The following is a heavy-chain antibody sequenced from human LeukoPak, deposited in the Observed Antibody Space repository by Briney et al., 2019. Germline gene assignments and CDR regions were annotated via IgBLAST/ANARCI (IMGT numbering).Heavy chain of an antibody. CDR3: ARGLPHGTLGELSLRRVRFDP. CDR2: IVGSSNQI. V-gene: IGHV3-21*04. J-gene: IGHJ5*02. CDR1: GFSFNSYN. Sequence: PGGSLRLSCSAPGFSFNSYNMNWVRQAPGKGLEWLASIVGSSNQIYYAESVKGRFTVSTDNDKSSVFLQMASLRADDTAVYYCARGLPHGTLGELSLRRVRFDPWGQGTLVTVSS. D-gene: IGHD3-16*02.